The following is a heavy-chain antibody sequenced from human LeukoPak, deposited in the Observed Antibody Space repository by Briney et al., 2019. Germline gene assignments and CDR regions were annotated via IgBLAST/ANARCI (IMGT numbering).Heavy chain of an antibody. CDR2: INPSGGST. CDR1: GYSFTSYY. CDR3: ARDEGCSSTSCLFDY. J-gene: IGHJ4*01. D-gene: IGHD2-2*01. Sequence: ASVKVSCKASGYSFTSYYMHWVRQAPGQGLEWLGIINPSGGSTNYAQKFQGRVTMTRDMSTSTVYMELSSLRSEDTAVYYCARDEGCSSTSCLFDYWGHGTLVTVSS. V-gene: IGHV1-46*01.